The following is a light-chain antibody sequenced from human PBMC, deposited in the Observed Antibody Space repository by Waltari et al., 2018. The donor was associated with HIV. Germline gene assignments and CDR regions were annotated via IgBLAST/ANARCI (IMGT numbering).Light chain of an antibody. CDR3: QQYNGSWT. CDR2: ATS. V-gene: IGKV3D-15*03. J-gene: IGKJ1*01. CDR1: QNIGKK. Sequence: EIVMTQSPVTLSVSPGERATLSCRASQNIGKKIVWYQRRPGQSPRLVIFATSVRATGIPTRFSGSGSGTDFDLTITTRQPKDYGMYYCQQYNGSWTFGRGTRVE.